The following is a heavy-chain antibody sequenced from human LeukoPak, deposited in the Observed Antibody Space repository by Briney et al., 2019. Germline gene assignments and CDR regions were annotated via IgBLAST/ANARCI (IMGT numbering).Heavy chain of an antibody. J-gene: IGHJ5*02. Sequence: VKPSETLSLTCTASGGSISSYYWSWIRQPAGKGLEWIGRIYTSGSTNYNPSLKSRVTMSVDTSKNQFSLKLSSVTAADTAVYYCARDSGSGWYDWFDPWGQEPWSPSPQ. D-gene: IGHD6-19*01. V-gene: IGHV4-4*07. CDR3: ARDSGSGWYDWFDP. CDR1: GGSISSYY. CDR2: IYTSGST.